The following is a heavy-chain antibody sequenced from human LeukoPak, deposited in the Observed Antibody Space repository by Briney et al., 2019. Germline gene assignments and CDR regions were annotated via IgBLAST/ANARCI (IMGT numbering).Heavy chain of an antibody. CDR2: IRYDGSNK. V-gene: IGHV3-30*02. CDR1: GFTFSSYG. Sequence: GGSLRLSCAASGFTFSSYGMHWVRQAPGKGLEWVAFIRYDGSNKYYADSVKGRFTISGDNSKNTLYLQMNSLRAEDTAVYYCAKDGDYDILTGYYPDYWGQGTLVTVSS. CDR3: AKDGDYDILTGYYPDY. J-gene: IGHJ4*02. D-gene: IGHD3-9*01.